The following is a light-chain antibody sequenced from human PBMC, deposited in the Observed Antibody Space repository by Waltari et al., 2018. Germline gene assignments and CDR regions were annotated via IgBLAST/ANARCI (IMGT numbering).Light chain of an antibody. V-gene: IGLV2-23*02. CDR1: SSDVGSYNL. CDR2: EVS. CDR3: CSYAGSVV. Sequence: QSALTQPASVSGSPGQSITISCTGTSSDVGSYNLVSWYQQHPGKAPKLMIYEVSKRPSGVSNRFSGSQSGHTASLTISGLQAEDEADYYCCSYAGSVVFGGGTKLTVL. J-gene: IGLJ2*01.